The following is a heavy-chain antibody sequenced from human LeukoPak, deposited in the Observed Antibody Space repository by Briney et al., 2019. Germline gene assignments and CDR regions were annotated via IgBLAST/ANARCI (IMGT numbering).Heavy chain of an antibody. J-gene: IGHJ4*02. CDR3: ARAAVATYYYDSSGYYYDY. V-gene: IGHV1-69*04. Sequence: ASVKVSCKASGYTFTSYYMHWVRQAPGQGLEWMGRIIPILGIANYAQKFQGRVTITADKSTSTAYMELSSLRSEDTAVYYCARAAVATYYYDSSGYYYDYWGQGTLVTVSS. CDR1: GYTFTSYY. D-gene: IGHD3-22*01. CDR2: IIPILGIA.